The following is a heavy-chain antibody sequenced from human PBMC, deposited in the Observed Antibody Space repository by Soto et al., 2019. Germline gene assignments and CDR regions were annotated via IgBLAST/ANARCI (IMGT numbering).Heavy chain of an antibody. J-gene: IGHJ4*02. D-gene: IGHD5-12*01. CDR2: IFSSGST. CDR3: AREGSYSAYNFAHGIQLWSFDF. CDR1: GGSINTFY. Sequence: SETLSLTCTVSGGSINTFYWSWVWQPAGKGLEWIGRIFSSGSTSFNPSLESRVAMSVDTSKNHFSLNLSSVTAADMAVYYCAREGSYSAYNFAHGIQLWSFDFWGQGALVTVSS. V-gene: IGHV4-4*07.